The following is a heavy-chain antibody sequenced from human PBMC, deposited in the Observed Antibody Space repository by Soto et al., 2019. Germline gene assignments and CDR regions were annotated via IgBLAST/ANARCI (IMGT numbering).Heavy chain of an antibody. CDR2: ISAYNGNT. J-gene: IGHJ6*02. CDR1: GYTFTSYG. CDR3: ARFLSTYYYYYGMYV. V-gene: IGHV1-18*01. D-gene: IGHD6-13*01. Sequence: ASVKVSCKASGYTFTSYGISWVRQAPGQGLEWMGWISAYNGNTNYAQKLQGRVTMTTDTSTSTAYMELRSLRSDDTAVYYCARFLSTYYYYYGMYVWGQGTTVTVSS.